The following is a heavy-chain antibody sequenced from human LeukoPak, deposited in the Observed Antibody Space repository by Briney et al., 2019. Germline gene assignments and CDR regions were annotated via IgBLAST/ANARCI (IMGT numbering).Heavy chain of an antibody. CDR1: GGSISSSSYY. D-gene: IGHD5-12*01. Sequence: SETLSLTCTISGGSISSSSYYWGWIRQPPGKGLEWIGSIYYSGSTYYNPSLKSRVTISVDTSKNQFSLKLSSVTAADTAVYYCASWDIVVATRNFGYWGQGTLVTVSS. CDR3: ASWDIVVATRNFGY. J-gene: IGHJ4*02. CDR2: IYYSGST. V-gene: IGHV4-39*01.